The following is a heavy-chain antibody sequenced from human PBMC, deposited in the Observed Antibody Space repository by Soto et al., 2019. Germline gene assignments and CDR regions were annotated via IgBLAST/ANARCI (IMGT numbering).Heavy chain of an antibody. V-gene: IGHV3-21*01. J-gene: IGHJ5*02. CDR3: ARGGYDLNSFDP. D-gene: IGHD3-22*01. CDR1: GFTFSSYS. Sequence: EVQLVESGGGLVKPGGSLRLSCAASGFTFSSYSMGLVRQAPGKGLEWVAYISSSGSYIYYADSVKGRFTVSRDNAKKSVLLQMNSLRAEDTAVYYCARGGYDLNSFDPWGQGTLVTVSS. CDR2: ISSSGSYI.